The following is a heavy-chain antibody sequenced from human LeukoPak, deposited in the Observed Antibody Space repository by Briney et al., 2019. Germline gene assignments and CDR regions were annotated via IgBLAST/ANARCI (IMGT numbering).Heavy chain of an antibody. D-gene: IGHD3-22*01. V-gene: IGHV4-59*01. J-gene: IGHJ4*02. CDR1: GGSISTYY. CDR3: ARGRGDSRGTSLDY. CDR2: IYYTGST. Sequence: SSETLSLTCTVSGGSISTYYWSWIRQPPGKGLEWIGYIYYTGSTTYNPSLRSRVAISIDTSKNQFSLRLNSVTAADTAVYYCARGRGDSRGTSLDYWGQGTLVTASS.